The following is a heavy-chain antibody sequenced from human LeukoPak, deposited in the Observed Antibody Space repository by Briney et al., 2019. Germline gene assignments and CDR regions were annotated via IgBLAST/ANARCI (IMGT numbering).Heavy chain of an antibody. D-gene: IGHD4-17*01. J-gene: IGHJ4*02. CDR2: ISGTGGST. V-gene: IGHV3-23*01. CDR1: GFTFSSYA. CDR3: ATARTLRVTTSFDY. Sequence: GGSLRLSCEVAGFTFSSYAMNWVRQAPGKGLEWVSGISGTGGSTYYADSVKGRFTISRDNSKNTLYPQMNSLRAEDTAVYYCATARTLRVTTSFDYWGQGALVTVSS.